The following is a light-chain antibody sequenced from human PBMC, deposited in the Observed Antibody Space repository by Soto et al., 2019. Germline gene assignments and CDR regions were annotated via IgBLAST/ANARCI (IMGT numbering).Light chain of an antibody. CDR3: ASWDDSLNGGV. CDR1: PFNIGSNF. V-gene: IGLV1-47*01. J-gene: IGLJ3*02. Sequence: QSVLTQPPSASGTPGQKVTISCSGGPFNIGSNFVCWYQQIPGTAPKLLIYRNNQRPSGVPDRFFGSKSDSSASLTISGLQSEDEADYYCASWDDSLNGGVFGGGTKLTVL. CDR2: RNN.